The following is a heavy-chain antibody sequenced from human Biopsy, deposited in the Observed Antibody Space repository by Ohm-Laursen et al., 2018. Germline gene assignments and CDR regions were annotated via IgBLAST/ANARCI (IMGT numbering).Heavy chain of an antibody. CDR3: AREYPEGDV. Sequence: VKVSCKASGGIFSRYVMSWVRQAPGQGLEWMGRIIPLLGITNYAERFQGRVTISVDRSTSTAYMELSSLKSEDTAVYYCAREYPEGDVWGQGTSVTVSS. J-gene: IGHJ6*02. D-gene: IGHD2-2*02. CDR1: GGIFSRYV. CDR2: IIPLLGIT. V-gene: IGHV1-69*04.